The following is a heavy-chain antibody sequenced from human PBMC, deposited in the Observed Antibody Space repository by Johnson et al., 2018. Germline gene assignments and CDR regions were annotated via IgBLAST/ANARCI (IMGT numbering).Heavy chain of an antibody. D-gene: IGHD2/OR15-2a*01. J-gene: IGHJ6*02. CDR2: ISWNGGSI. CDR3: AKDMLVTVTGLYYGMDV. Sequence: VQLVQSGGGLVQPGRSLRLSCAASGFTFDGYAMHWVRQLPGTGLEWVSAISWNGGSIAYADSVKGRFTISRDNGKNFLYLQMNSLRVEDTALYFCAKDMLVTVTGLYYGMDVWGQGTTVTVSS. CDR1: GFTFDGYA. V-gene: IGHV3-9*01.